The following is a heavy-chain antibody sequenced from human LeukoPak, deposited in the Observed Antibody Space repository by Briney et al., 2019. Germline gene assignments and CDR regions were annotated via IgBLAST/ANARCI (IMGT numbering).Heavy chain of an antibody. V-gene: IGHV4-38-2*02. CDR2: ISHSGTT. Sequence: PSETLSLTCTVSGYSISSGYFWGWIRQPPGKGLEWIGGISHSGTTYYNPSLKSRITISQDTSKNQFSLKVNSVTAADTAAYYCTREEGGTTVVYWGQGTLVTVSS. D-gene: IGHD1-1*01. CDR3: TREEGGTTVVY. CDR1: GYSISSGYF. J-gene: IGHJ4*02.